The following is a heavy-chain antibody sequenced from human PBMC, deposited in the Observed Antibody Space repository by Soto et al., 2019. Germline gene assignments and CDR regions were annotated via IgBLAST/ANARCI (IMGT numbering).Heavy chain of an antibody. J-gene: IGHJ3*02. D-gene: IGHD5-18*01. CDR2: ISSDGSKK. Sequence: QVQLVESGGGVVQPGRSLRLSCAASGFTFSSYAMHWCRQAPGKGLEWVAVISSDGSKKYYADSGKGRFTIFRDNSKNTLYLQMNSLRPEDTAVYYCASPTIRDHSAFDIWGQGTMVTVSS. V-gene: IGHV3-30-3*01. CDR1: GFTFSSYA. CDR3: ASPTIRDHSAFDI.